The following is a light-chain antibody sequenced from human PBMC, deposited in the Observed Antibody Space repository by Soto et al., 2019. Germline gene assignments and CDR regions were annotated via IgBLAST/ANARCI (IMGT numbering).Light chain of an antibody. Sequence: DNQMSQSPSSVSASVRDRVTITCRASQSISSYLNWYQQKPGKAPKLLIYAASSLQSGVPSRFSGSGSGTDFTLTISSLQPEDFATYYCQQSYSTVWTFGQGTKVDIK. CDR1: QSISSY. CDR2: AAS. V-gene: IGKV1-39*01. J-gene: IGKJ1*01. CDR3: QQSYSTVWT.